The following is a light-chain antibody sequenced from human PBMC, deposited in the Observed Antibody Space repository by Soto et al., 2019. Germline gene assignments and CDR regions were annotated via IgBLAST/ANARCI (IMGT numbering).Light chain of an antibody. CDR3: QQGHSMPFT. V-gene: IGKV1-39*01. CDR2: AAS. Sequence: DIQMNQSPPSLSASVGDRVTITCRTSQSITNSLNWYQHKPGKAPTLVVYAASSLQSGVPSRFSGSGSGTDFTLTISSLQPEDFATYFCQQGHSMPFTFGPGTKVDIK. J-gene: IGKJ3*01. CDR1: QSITNS.